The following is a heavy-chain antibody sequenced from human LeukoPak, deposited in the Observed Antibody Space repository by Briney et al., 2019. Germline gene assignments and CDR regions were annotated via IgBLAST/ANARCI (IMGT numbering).Heavy chain of an antibody. D-gene: IGHD3-9*01. J-gene: IGHJ4*02. CDR2: ISGSGGST. V-gene: IGHV3-23*01. CDR3: AKSARHLRYFDKWDY. CDR1: GFTFSSYA. Sequence: GGSLRLSCAASGFTFSSYAMSWVRQAPGKGLEWVSAISGSGGSTYYADSVKGQFTISRDNSKNTLYLQMNSLRAEDTAVYYCAKSARHLRYFDKWDYWGQGTLVTVSS.